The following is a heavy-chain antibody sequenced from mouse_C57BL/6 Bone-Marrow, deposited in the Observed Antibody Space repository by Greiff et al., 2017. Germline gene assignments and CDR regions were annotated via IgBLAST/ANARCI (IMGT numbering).Heavy chain of an antibody. Sequence: EVQGVESGGGLVQPGGSLKLSCAASGFTFSDYYMYWVRQTPEKRLAWVAYISNGGGSTYSPDTVKGRFPISRDTAKNTLYLQMIRLKSEDTAMYYCSRSAGSSYTWFAYWGQGTLVTGSA. J-gene: IGHJ3*01. CDR1: GFTFSDYY. D-gene: IGHD1-1*01. CDR2: ISNGGGST. V-gene: IGHV5-12*01. CDR3: SRSAGSSYTWFAY.